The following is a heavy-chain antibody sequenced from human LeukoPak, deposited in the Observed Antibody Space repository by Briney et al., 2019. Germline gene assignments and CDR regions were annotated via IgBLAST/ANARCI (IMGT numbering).Heavy chain of an antibody. J-gene: IGHJ4*02. D-gene: IGHD1-26*01. CDR3: ARSISHISGSYPDY. V-gene: IGHV4-59*08. Sequence: SETLSLTCTVSGGSISSYYWSWIRQPPGKGLEWIGYIYYSGSTNYNPSLKSRVTISVDTTKNQFSLKLSSVTAADTAVCYCARSISHISGSYPDYWGQGTLVTVSS. CDR2: IYYSGST. CDR1: GGSISSYY.